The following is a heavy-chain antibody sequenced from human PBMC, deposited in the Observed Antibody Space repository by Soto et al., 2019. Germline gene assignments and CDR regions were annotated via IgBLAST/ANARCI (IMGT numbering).Heavy chain of an antibody. Sequence: EASVKVSCKASGYTFTSYYVHWVRQAPGQGLEWMGIINPSGGSTSYAQKFQGRVTMTRDTSTSTVYMELSSLRSEDTAVYYCARDREVAGTGDYWGQGTLVTVSS. V-gene: IGHV1-46*01. CDR3: ARDREVAGTGDY. J-gene: IGHJ4*02. D-gene: IGHD6-19*01. CDR1: GYTFTSYY. CDR2: INPSGGST.